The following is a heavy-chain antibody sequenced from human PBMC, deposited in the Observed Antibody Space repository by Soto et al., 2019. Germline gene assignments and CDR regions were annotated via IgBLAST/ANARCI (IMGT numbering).Heavy chain of an antibody. D-gene: IGHD3-10*01. V-gene: IGHV3-23*01. Sequence: PGGSLRLSCAASGFTFRTSAMSWVRRAPGKGLEWVSGINSDDSKHYIASVRGRFTISRDNSKNTLFLQMNSLRAVDTAIYYCASVYGSVQWGQGTLVNGSA. CDR2: INSDDSK. CDR3: ASVYGSVQ. J-gene: IGHJ4*02. CDR1: GFTFRTSA.